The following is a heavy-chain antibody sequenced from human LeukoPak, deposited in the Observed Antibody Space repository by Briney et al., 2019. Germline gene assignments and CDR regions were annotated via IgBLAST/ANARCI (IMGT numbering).Heavy chain of an antibody. Sequence: PGGSLRLSCAASGFTFSSYSMNWVRQAPGKGLEWVSSISSSSSYIYYADSVKGRFTISRDNAKNSLYLQMNSLRAEDTAVYYCARDAAFYCSGSSCYSDYFDYWGQGTLVTVSS. J-gene: IGHJ4*02. D-gene: IGHD2-15*01. V-gene: IGHV3-21*01. CDR1: GFTFSSYS. CDR2: ISSSSSYI. CDR3: ARDAAFYCSGSSCYSDYFDY.